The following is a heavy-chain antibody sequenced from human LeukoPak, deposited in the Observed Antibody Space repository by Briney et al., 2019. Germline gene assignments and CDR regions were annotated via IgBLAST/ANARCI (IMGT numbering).Heavy chain of an antibody. CDR1: GYTFTSHG. D-gene: IGHD7-27*01. CDR2: ISIYSGNT. V-gene: IGHV1-18*01. Sequence: ASVKVSCKASGYTFTSHGLSWARQAPGQGLEWMGWISIYSGNTNYAQKFQDRISMTTDTSTSTAYMELRSLRSDDTAVYYCARDPGGTWGFDYWGQGALVTVSS. CDR3: ARDPGGTWGFDY. J-gene: IGHJ4*02.